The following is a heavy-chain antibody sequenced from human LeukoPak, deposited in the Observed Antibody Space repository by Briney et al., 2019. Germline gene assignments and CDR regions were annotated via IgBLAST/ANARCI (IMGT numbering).Heavy chain of an antibody. CDR2: INPNSGGT. CDR1: GYTFTGYY. D-gene: IGHD6-6*01. CDR3: AFFEYSSSSSHY. Sequence: ASVKVSCKASGYTFTGYYMHWVRQAPGQGLEWMGWINPNSGGTDYAQKFQGRVTMTRDTSISTAYMELSRLRSDDTAVYYCAFFEYSSSSSHYWGQGTLVTVSS. J-gene: IGHJ4*02. V-gene: IGHV1-2*02.